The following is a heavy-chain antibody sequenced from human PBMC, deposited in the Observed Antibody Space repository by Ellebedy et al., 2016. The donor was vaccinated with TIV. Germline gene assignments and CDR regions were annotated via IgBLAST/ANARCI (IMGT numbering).Heavy chain of an antibody. V-gene: IGHV3-7*01. D-gene: IGHD3-16*01. CDR1: GFSFRSYW. Sequence: PGGSLRLSCVASGFSFRSYWMSWVRQAPGKGLEWVANIYQDGSNQYYVDSVKGRFTISRDNANKSLFLQMNSLRAEDTALYYCARRGSYGDYAVQVNSWLDRWGRGTLVTVSS. CDR3: ARRGSYGDYAVQVNSWLDR. CDR2: IYQDGSNQ. J-gene: IGHJ5*02.